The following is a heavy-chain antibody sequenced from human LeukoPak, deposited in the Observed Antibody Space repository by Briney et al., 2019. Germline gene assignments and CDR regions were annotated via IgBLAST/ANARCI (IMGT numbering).Heavy chain of an antibody. V-gene: IGHV4-39*01. CDR1: GGSISSSSYY. CDR2: IYYSGST. D-gene: IGHD3-3*01. J-gene: IGHJ4*02. CDR3: ARQTTYYDFWSGYYKGSSVDY. Sequence: PSETLSLTCTVSGGSISSSSYYWGWIRQPPGKGLEWIGSIYYSGSTYYNPSLKSRVTISVDTSKNQSSLKLSSVTAADTAVYYCARQTTYYDFWSGYYKGSSVDYWGQGTLVTVSS.